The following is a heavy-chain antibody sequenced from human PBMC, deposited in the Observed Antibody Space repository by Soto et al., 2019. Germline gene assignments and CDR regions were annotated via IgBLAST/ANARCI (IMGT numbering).Heavy chain of an antibody. Sequence: WWCLRLSCAACGFTFMAYAMASLCHAPGRELEWVSRISGSAGNTYYGDSVNGRFTIPRDDSKNTLYLQLNSLRADVTTVCYFAKGLWRTYYYYGMDVWGQGTTVTVSS. CDR3: AKGLWRTYYYYGMDV. D-gene: IGHD2-21*01. CDR2: ISGSAGNT. V-gene: IGHV3-23*01. CDR1: GFTFMAYA. J-gene: IGHJ6*01.